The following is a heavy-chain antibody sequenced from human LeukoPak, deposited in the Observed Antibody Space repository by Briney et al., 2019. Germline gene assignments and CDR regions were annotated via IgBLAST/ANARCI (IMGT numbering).Heavy chain of an antibody. CDR3: ATRIVGATFDY. D-gene: IGHD1-26*01. CDR2: ISGSGVST. CDR1: GFTFSSYA. J-gene: IGHJ4*02. Sequence: PGGSLRLSCAASGFTFSSYAMSWVRQAPGKGLEWVSAISGSGVSTYHADSVKGRFTISRDNSKNTLYLQMNSLRPEDTAVYYCATRIVGATFDYWGQGTLVTVSS. V-gene: IGHV3-23*01.